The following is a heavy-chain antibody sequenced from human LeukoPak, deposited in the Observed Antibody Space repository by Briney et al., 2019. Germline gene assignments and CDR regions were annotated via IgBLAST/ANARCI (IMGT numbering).Heavy chain of an antibody. D-gene: IGHD6-6*01. J-gene: IGHJ6*03. Sequence: PGGSLRLSCAASGFTFSSYPIHWVRQAPGKGLEWVALISYDGSDKNYADSVKGRFTISRDNSKNTLYLQMNSLRAEDTAVYYRARGPSRSSGYYYYSYMDVWGKGATVTVSS. CDR2: ISYDGSDK. CDR3: ARGPSRSSGYYYYSYMDV. V-gene: IGHV3-30*01. CDR1: GFTFSSYP.